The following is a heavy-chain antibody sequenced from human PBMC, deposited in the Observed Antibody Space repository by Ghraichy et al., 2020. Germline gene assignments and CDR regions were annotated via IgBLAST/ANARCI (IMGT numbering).Heavy chain of an antibody. D-gene: IGHD2-15*01. V-gene: IGHV4-4*02. J-gene: IGHJ5*02. CDR2: IYHSGST. CDR1: GGSISSSNW. Sequence: SETLSLTCAVSGGSISSSNWWSWVRQPPGKGLEWIGEIYHSGSTNYNPSLKSRVTISVDKSKNQFSLKLSSVTAADTAVYYCARYCSGGSCYHWFDPWGQGTLVTVSS. CDR3: ARYCSGGSCYHWFDP.